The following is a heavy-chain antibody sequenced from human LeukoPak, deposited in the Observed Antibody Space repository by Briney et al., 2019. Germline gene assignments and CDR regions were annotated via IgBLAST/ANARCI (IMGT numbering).Heavy chain of an antibody. D-gene: IGHD3-10*01. CDR3: ARAHYYGSGSCYPRGAFDI. Sequence: RVASVKVSCKASGYTFTGYYMHWVRQAPGQGLEWMGWINPNSGGTDYAQKFQGWVTMTRDTSISTAYMELSRLRSDDTAVYYCARAHYYGSGSCYPRGAFDIWGQGTMVTVSS. CDR1: GYTFTGYY. CDR2: INPNSGGT. V-gene: IGHV1-2*04. J-gene: IGHJ3*02.